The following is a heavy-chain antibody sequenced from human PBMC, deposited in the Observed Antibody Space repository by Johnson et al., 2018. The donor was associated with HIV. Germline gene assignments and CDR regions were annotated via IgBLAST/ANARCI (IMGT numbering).Heavy chain of an antibody. CDR1: GFTFSSYD. V-gene: IGHV3-30-3*01. D-gene: IGHD3-10*01. Sequence: QVQLVESGGGLVQPGGSLRLSCAASGFTFSSYDMHWVRQATGKGLEWVAVISYDGSNKYYADSVKGRFTISRDNSKNTLYLQMNSLRAEDTAVYYCARTYYPWSVTRAFDIWGQGTMVIVSP. CDR2: ISYDGSNK. CDR3: ARTYYPWSVTRAFDI. J-gene: IGHJ3*02.